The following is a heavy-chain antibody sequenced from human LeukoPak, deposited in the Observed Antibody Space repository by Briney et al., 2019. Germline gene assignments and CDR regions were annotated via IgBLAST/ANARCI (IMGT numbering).Heavy chain of an antibody. V-gene: IGHV3-33*05. CDR2: ISYDGSNK. CDR3: ARDRGVGAPYYFDY. Sequence: GGSLRLSCAASGFTFSSYGMHWVRQAPGKGLEWVAVISYDGSNKYYADSVKGRFTISRDNSKNTLYLQMNSLRAEDTAVYYCARDRGVGAPYYFDYWGQGTLVTVSS. J-gene: IGHJ4*02. CDR1: GFTFSSYG. D-gene: IGHD1-26*01.